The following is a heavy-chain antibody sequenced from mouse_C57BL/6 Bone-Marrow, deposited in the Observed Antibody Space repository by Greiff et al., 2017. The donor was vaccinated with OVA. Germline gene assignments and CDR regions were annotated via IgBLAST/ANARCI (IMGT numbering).Heavy chain of an antibody. CDR2: IYPGDGST. V-gene: IGHV1-85*01. CDR1: GYTFTSYD. Sequence: VQLQQSGPELVKPGASVKLSCKASGYTFTSYDINWVKQRPGQGLEWIGWIYPGDGSTKYNENFKGKATLTVDTSSSTAYLELHGLTSEDAAVYFCANSNYPDYWGQGTTRTVSS. J-gene: IGHJ2*01. CDR3: ANSNYPDY. D-gene: IGHD2-5*01.